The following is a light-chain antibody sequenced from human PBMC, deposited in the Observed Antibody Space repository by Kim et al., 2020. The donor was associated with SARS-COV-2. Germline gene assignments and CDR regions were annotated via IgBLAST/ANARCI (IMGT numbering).Light chain of an antibody. Sequence: ALGQTVRITCQGDSLRSYYARWYQHKRAQAPVLVIYGKSNRPSGIPDRFSGSSSGNTASLTSTGAQAEDEADYYCNSRDSSGNHLVFGGGTQLTVL. CDR3: NSRDSSGNHLV. J-gene: IGLJ3*02. CDR1: SLRSYY. CDR2: GKS. V-gene: IGLV3-19*01.